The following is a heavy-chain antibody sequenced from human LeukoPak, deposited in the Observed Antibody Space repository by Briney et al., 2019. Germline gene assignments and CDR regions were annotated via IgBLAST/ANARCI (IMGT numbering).Heavy chain of an antibody. J-gene: IGHJ4*02. CDR3: ARGVRSPDSSGYSYGFNY. CDR1: RGSFSGYY. Sequence: SETLSLTSAVDRGSFSGYYSSWIRHPPGKGLGCIGEINHSGSTNYNPSLKSRVTISVDTSKTQFSLKLSSVTAADTAVYYCARGVRSPDSSGYSYGFNYWGQGTLVTVSS. D-gene: IGHD5-18*01. CDR2: INHSGST. V-gene: IGHV4-34*01.